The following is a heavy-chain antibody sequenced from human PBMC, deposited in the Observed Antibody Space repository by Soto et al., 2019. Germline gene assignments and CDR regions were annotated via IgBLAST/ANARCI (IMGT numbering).Heavy chain of an antibody. D-gene: IGHD7-27*01. CDR1: GGSISTVDYW. CDR3: ARGPSGDKVDS. J-gene: IGHJ4*02. V-gene: IGHV4-30-4*01. CDR2: IYDGGRT. Sequence: QVQLQESGPGLVKPSQTLSLTCTVSGGSISTVDYWWSWIRQFPDMGLEWIGHIYDGGRTYNNPSLESRVTMSVDTSKSQLSLTLSSVSAADTAVYYCARGPSGDKVDSWGQGTLVTVSS.